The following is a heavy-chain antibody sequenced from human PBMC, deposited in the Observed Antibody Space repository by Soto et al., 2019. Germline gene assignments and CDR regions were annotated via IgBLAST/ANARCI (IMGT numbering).Heavy chain of an antibody. CDR3: AIPLYDFWSGYYTGFDY. CDR2: INPNSGGT. J-gene: IGHJ4*02. D-gene: IGHD3-3*01. V-gene: IGHV1-2*02. CDR1: GYTFTGYY. Sequence: GASVKVSCKASGYTFTGYYMHWVRQAPGQGLEWMGWINPNSGGTNYAQKFQGRVTITRDTSISTAYMELSRLRSDDTAVYYCAIPLYDFWSGYYTGFDYWGQGTLVTVSS.